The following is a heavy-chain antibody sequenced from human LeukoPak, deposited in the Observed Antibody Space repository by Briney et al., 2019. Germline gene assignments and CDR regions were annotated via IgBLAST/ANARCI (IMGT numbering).Heavy chain of an antibody. CDR1: GGSISSSNW. J-gene: IGHJ5*02. V-gene: IGHV4-4*02. D-gene: IGHD2-2*02. CDR2: IYHSGST. CDR3: ARTEYTNYCSSTSCYKSNWFDP. Sequence: SETLSLTCAVSGGSISSSNWWSWVRQPPGKGLEWIGEIYHSGSTNYNPSLKSRVTISVDTSKNQFSLKLSSVTAADTAVYYCARTEYTNYCSSTSCYKSNWFDPWGQGTLVTVSS.